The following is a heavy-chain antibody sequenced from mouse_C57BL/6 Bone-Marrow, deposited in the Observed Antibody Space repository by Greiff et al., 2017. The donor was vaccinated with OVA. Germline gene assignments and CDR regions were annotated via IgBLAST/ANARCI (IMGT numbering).Heavy chain of an antibody. CDR3: AKYYGSSWFAY. CDR1: GYTFTDYN. J-gene: IGHJ3*01. CDR2: INPNNGGT. D-gene: IGHD1-1*01. Sequence: VQLQQSGPELVKPGASVKMSCKASGYTFTDYNMHWVKQSPGKSLEWIGYINPNNGGTSYNQKFKGKATLTVNKSSSTAYMELRSLTSEDSAVYYCAKYYGSSWFAYWGQGTLVTVSA. V-gene: IGHV1-22*01.